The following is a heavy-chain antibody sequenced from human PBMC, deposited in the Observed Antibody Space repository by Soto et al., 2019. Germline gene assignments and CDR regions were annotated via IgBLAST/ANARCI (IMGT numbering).Heavy chain of an antibody. CDR1: GGTFSSL. CDR2: IIPVFGRG. V-gene: IGHV1-69*01. J-gene: IGHJ4*02. D-gene: IGHD1-26*01. Sequence: QVQLVQSGAEVKKPGSSVKVSCKASGGTFSSLNWVRQAPEQGLEWMGGIIPVFGRGDPAQKFQGRVTITADESTSTAYLELTSLRSEDTAVYYCASKPHSGSHFDYWGEGTLVTVSS. CDR3: ASKPHSGSHFDY.